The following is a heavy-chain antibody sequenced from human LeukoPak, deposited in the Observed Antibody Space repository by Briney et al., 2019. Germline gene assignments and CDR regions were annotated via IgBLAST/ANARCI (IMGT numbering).Heavy chain of an antibody. CDR2: ISAYNGNT. J-gene: IGHJ4*02. V-gene: IGHV1-18*01. CDR3: ARQPTGKWLLDY. CDR1: GYTFTSYG. D-gene: IGHD3-22*01. Sequence: ASVKVSCKASGYTFTSYGISWVRQAPGQGLEWMGWISAYNGNTNYAQKFQGRVTMTRDMSTSTVYMELSSLRSEDTAVYYCARQPTGKWLLDYWGQGTLVTVSS.